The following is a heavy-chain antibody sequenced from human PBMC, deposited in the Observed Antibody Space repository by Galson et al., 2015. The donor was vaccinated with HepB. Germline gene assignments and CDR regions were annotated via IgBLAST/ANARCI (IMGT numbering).Heavy chain of an antibody. CDR3: AKGSPTSFYHYYMDV. Sequence: SLRLSCAASGLTLETYDISWVRLAPGRGLQWVSAISENDISTHYADPVKGRFTISRQRSKNMVFLQMNRLKVEDTAVYYCAKGSPTSFYHYYMDVWGKGTTVTVSS. V-gene: IGHV3-23*01. D-gene: IGHD2/OR15-2a*01. CDR2: ISENDIST. J-gene: IGHJ6*03. CDR1: GLTLETYD.